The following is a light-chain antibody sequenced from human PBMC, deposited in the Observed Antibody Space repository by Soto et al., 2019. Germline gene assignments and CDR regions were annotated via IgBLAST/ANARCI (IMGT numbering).Light chain of an antibody. CDR1: QSVGDTY. J-gene: IGKJ1*01. Sequence: EIVLTQSPATLALSPGERATLSCRASQSVGDTYLAWYQQKPGQAPRLLMYSTSIRATGIPDRFSGSGSGTDFTLTISRLDPEDFAVYYCQHYDRAPMWTFGQGTKVDI. CDR3: QHYDRAPMWT. V-gene: IGKV3-20*01. CDR2: STS.